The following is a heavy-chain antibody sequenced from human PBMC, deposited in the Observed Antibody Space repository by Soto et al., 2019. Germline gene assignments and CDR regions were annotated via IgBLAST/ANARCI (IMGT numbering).Heavy chain of an antibody. D-gene: IGHD3-10*01. Sequence: GGSLRPSCAASGFTFSSYGMHWVRQAPGKGLEWVAVISYDGSSKYYADSVKGRFTISRDNSKNTLYLQMNSLRAEDTAVYYCAKDSSGGDYWSQGTLVTVSS. CDR1: GFTFSSYG. V-gene: IGHV3-30*18. CDR3: AKDSSGGDY. J-gene: IGHJ4*02. CDR2: ISYDGSSK.